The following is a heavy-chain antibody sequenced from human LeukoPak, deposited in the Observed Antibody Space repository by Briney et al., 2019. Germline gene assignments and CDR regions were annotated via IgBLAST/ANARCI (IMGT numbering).Heavy chain of an antibody. CDR1: GFTFSSYS. V-gene: IGHV3-21*01. J-gene: IGHJ4*02. CDR2: ISSSSSYI. CDR3: ARDRGAYSSSWYY. Sequence: GGSLRLSCAASGFTFSSYSMNWVRQAPGKGLEWVSSISSSSSYIYYADSVKGRFTISRDNAKNSLYLQMNSLRAEDTAVYYCARDRGAYSSSWYYWGQGTLVTVSS. D-gene: IGHD6-13*01.